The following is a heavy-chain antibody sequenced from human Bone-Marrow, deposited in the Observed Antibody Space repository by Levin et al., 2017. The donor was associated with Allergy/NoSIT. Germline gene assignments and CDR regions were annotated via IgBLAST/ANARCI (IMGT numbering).Heavy chain of an antibody. Sequence: SCAASGFTFSSHFLYWVRQAPGKGLEWVATISHDGRNRYYPDSVKGRITISRDNSKNTLSLLMNNMRDEDTAVYFCVRDSGWYLSGFDYWGQGTLVTVSS. CDR3: VRDSGWYLSGFDY. J-gene: IGHJ4*02. D-gene: IGHD6-13*01. CDR1: GFTFSSHF. CDR2: ISHDGRNR. V-gene: IGHV3-30*04.